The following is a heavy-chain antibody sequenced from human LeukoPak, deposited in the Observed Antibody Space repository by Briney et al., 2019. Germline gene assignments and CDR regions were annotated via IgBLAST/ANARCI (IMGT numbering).Heavy chain of an antibody. CDR3: ARDVLWELLPTDAGFDY. CDR2: IYYSGST. J-gene: IGHJ4*02. Sequence: SETLSLTCTVSGGSISSSSYYWGWIRQPPGKGLEWIGSIYYSGSTYYNPSLKSRVTISVDTSKNQFSLKLSSVTAADMAVYYCARDVLWELLPTDAGFDYWGQGTLVTVSS. D-gene: IGHD1-26*01. V-gene: IGHV4-39*07. CDR1: GGSISSSSYY.